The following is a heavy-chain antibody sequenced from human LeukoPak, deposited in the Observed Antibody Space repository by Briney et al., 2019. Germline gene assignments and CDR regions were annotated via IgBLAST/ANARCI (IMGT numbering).Heavy chain of an antibody. CDR3: VRQGTHIAAAGIDY. D-gene: IGHD6-13*01. CDR1: GYSFASYW. J-gene: IGHJ4*02. CDR2: IHPADSDT. V-gene: IGHV5-51*01. Sequence: GESLKISCKGSGYSFASYWIAWVRQMPGKGLEWMGIIHPADSDTRYSPSFQGQVTISADKSISTAYLQWSSLKASDTAMYYCVRQGTHIAAAGIDYWGQGTLVTVSS.